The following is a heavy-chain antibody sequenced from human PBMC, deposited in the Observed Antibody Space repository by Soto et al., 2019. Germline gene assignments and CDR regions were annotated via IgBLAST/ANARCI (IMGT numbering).Heavy chain of an antibody. Sequence: SETLSITCTVSGGSISSGGYYWSWIRKHPGKGLEWIGYIYYSGSTYYNPSLKSRVTISVDTSKNQFSLKLSSVTAADTAVYYCARDFGPYYYGSGSQNWFDPWGQGTLVTVSS. CDR1: GGSISSGGYY. V-gene: IGHV4-31*03. CDR3: ARDFGPYYYGSGSQNWFDP. J-gene: IGHJ5*02. CDR2: IYYSGST. D-gene: IGHD3-10*01.